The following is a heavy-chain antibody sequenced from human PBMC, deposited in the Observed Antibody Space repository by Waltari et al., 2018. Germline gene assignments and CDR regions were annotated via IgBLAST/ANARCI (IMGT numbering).Heavy chain of an antibody. D-gene: IGHD5-12*01. J-gene: IGHJ3*02. CDR3: ARGRNGYIQDVFDI. V-gene: IGHV3-48*01. CDR1: GFTFSTYN. Sequence: EVHLVASGGGLVQPGESLRLSCAASGFTFSTYNMNWVRQAPGKGLEWVSYISSTTTTYYADYVKGRFTISRDNAKNSLYLQMNSLRAEDTALYYCARGRNGYIQDVFDIWGQGTMVSVSS. CDR2: ISSTTTT.